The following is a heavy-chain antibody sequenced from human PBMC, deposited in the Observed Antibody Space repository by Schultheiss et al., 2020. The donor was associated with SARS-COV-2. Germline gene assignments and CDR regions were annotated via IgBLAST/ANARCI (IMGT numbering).Heavy chain of an antibody. CDR2: IYPGDSDT. D-gene: IGHD5-12*01. V-gene: IGHV5-51*01. J-gene: IGHJ4*02. CDR1: GYSFTSYW. Sequence: GESLKISCKGSGYSFTSYWIGWVRQMPGKGLEWMGIIYPGDSDTRYSPSFQGQVTISADKSISTAYLQWSSLKASDTAMYYCARLEIQGRGYSGYDMPAVDYWGQGTLVTVSS. CDR3: ARLEIQGRGYSGYDMPAVDY.